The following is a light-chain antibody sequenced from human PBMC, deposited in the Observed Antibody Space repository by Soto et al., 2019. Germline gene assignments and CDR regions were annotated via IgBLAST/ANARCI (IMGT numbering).Light chain of an antibody. CDR1: QSISSW. V-gene: IGKV1-5*03. CDR3: QQYNSYSPIT. J-gene: IGKJ5*01. CDR2: KAS. Sequence: DIQMTQSTSTLSASVGDRVTITCRASQSISSWLAWYQQKPGKAPKLLIYKASSLESGVPSRVSGSGSGTEFTLTISSLQPDDFATYYCQQYNSYSPITFGQGTRLEIK.